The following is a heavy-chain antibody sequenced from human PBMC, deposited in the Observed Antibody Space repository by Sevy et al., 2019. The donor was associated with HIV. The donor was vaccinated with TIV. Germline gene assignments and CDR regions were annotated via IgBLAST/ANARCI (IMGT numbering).Heavy chain of an antibody. V-gene: IGHV1-18*04. CDR1: GYTFSRSV. CDR3: ARGRGIAVAGGGYYSDY. J-gene: IGHJ4*02. CDR2: ISTYNGKT. Sequence: ASVKVSCMASGYTFSRSVITWVRQAPGQGLEWMGWISTYNGKTNYAQKFQDRVTMTTDTSTNTAYMELRCLRSDDTAIYFCARGRGIAVAGGGYYSDYWGQGSLVTVSS. D-gene: IGHD6-19*01.